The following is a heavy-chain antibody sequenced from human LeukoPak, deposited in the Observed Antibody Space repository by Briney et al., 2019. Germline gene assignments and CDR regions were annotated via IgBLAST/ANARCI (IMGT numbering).Heavy chain of an antibody. CDR2: VYTTGTN. Sequence: PSETLSLTCSVSGGSLTIYYWSWIRQSAGKGLEWIGCVYTTGTNNYNPSSKNRVTISLETSTKRFLSQLSSFIPADTAVFYLSGDLLVGGSLFDYWGQGFLVTDSS. V-gene: IGHV4-4*07. D-gene: IGHD1-26*01. CDR1: GGSLTIYY. J-gene: IGHJ4*02. CDR3: SGDLLVGGSLFDY.